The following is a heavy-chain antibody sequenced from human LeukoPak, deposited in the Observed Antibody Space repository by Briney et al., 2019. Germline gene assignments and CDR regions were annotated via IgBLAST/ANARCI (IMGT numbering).Heavy chain of an antibody. Sequence: ASVKVSCKASGYTFTGYYIHWVRQAPGQGLEWMGWINPNSGGTNYVQRFQGRVTMTRDTSISTAYMELSRLRSDDTAVYYCARDFRAAMVSDWFDPWGQGTLVTVSS. V-gene: IGHV1-2*02. CDR3: ARDFRAAMVSDWFDP. J-gene: IGHJ5*02. CDR2: INPNSGGT. CDR1: GYTFTGYY. D-gene: IGHD5-18*01.